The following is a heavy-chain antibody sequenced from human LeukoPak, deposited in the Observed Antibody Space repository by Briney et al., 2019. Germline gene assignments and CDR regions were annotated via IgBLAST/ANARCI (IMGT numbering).Heavy chain of an antibody. D-gene: IGHD3-22*01. J-gene: IGHJ4*02. Sequence: SETLSLTCTVSGGSISSYYWNWIRQPPGKGLEWIGYIYYSGSTNYNPSLKSRVTISVDTSKNQFSLKLSSVTAADTAVYYCARGADSSGYYSVFYFDYWGQGTLVTVSS. CDR1: GGSISSYY. CDR3: ARGADSSGYYSVFYFDY. CDR2: IYYSGST. V-gene: IGHV4-59*01.